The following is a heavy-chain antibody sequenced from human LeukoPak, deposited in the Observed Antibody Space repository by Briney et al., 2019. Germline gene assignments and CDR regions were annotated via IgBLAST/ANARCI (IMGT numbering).Heavy chain of an antibody. CDR1: GYTFTGYY. V-gene: IGHV1-46*01. J-gene: IGHJ6*03. CDR3: ATNPTFRLTGYHMGYYYYYMDV. D-gene: IGHD3-9*01. Sequence: GASVKVSCKASGYTFTGYYMHWVRQAPGQGLEWMGIINPSGGSTSYAQKFQGRVTMTRDMSTSTVYVELSSLRSEDTAVYYCATNPTFRLTGYHMGYYYYYMDVWGKGTTVTVSS. CDR2: INPSGGST.